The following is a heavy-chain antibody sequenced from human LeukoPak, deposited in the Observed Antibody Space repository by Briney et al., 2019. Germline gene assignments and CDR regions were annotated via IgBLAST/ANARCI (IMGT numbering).Heavy chain of an antibody. D-gene: IGHD4-17*01. Sequence: ASVKVSCKASGYTFTGYYMHWVRQARGQGLEWMGWINPNSGGTNYAQKFQGRVTMTRDTSISTAYMELSRLRSDDTAVYYCARVHEVMTMVTIYYFDYWGQGTLVTVSS. CDR1: GYTFTGYY. CDR3: ARVHEVMTMVTIYYFDY. J-gene: IGHJ4*02. CDR2: INPNSGGT. V-gene: IGHV1-2*02.